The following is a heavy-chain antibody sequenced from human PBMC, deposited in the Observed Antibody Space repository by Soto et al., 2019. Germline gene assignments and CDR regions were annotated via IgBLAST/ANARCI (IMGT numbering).Heavy chain of an antibody. V-gene: IGHV1-69*13. D-gene: IGHD3-16*01. CDR2: IIPIFGTA. CDR1: GGPFLSSA. J-gene: IGHJ4*02. CDR3: AREMYTRRGSPFDY. Sequence: SGKVSCKASGGPFLSSAISWVRQAPGQGLEWMGGIIPIFGTANYAQKFQGRVTITADESTSTAYMELSSLRYEDTAAYYCAREMYTRRGSPFDYWGQRTLVTVSS.